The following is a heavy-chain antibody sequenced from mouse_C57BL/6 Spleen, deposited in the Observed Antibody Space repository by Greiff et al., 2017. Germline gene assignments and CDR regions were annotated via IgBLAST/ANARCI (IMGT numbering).Heavy chain of an antibody. V-gene: IGHV1-69*01. CDR1: GYTFTSYW. J-gene: IGHJ3*01. CDR2: IDPSDSYT. CDR3: ARVYDGRFAY. D-gene: IGHD2-3*01. Sequence: VQLQQSGAELVMPGASVKLSCKASGYTFTSYWMHWVKQRPGQGLEWIGEIDPSDSYTNYNQKFKGKSTLTVDKSSSTAYMQLSSLTSEDSAVYYCARVYDGRFAYWGQGTLVTVSA.